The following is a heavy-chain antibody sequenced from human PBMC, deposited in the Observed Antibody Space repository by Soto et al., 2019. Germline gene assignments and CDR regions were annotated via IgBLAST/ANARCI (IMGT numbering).Heavy chain of an antibody. Sequence: PGESLKISCKGSGYSFTSYWISWVRQMPGKGLEWMGRIDPSDSYTNYSPSSQGHVTISADKSISTAYLQWSSLKASDTAMYYCARLRRRESIGATRYYYYYGMDVWGQGTTVIVSS. J-gene: IGHJ6*02. CDR1: GYSFTSYW. CDR2: IDPSDSYT. V-gene: IGHV5-10-1*01. CDR3: ARLRRRESIGATRYYYYYGMDV. D-gene: IGHD1-26*01.